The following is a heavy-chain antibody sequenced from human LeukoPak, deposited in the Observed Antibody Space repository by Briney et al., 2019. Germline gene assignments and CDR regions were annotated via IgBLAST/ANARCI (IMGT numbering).Heavy chain of an antibody. CDR3: ARGYGDYVLYDY. CDR1: GYTFTSYA. Sequence: GGPLRLSCAASGYTFTSYAMHWVRQAPGQRLEWMGWINAGNGNTKYSQKFQGRVTITRDTSASTAYMELSSLRSEDTAVYYCARGYGDYVLYDYWGQGTLVTVSS. D-gene: IGHD4-17*01. J-gene: IGHJ4*02. CDR2: INAGNGNT. V-gene: IGHV1-3*01.